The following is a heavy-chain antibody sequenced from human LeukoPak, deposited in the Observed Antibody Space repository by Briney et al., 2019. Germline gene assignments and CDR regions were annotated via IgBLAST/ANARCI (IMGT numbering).Heavy chain of an antibody. V-gene: IGHV3-74*01. CDR3: ARRSPNSGSYLFDS. J-gene: IGHJ4*02. CDR1: GFTFRTYW. D-gene: IGHD1-26*01. Sequence: GGSLRLSCAASGFTFRTYWMHWVRQAPGKGLVWVSRVNSDGSSTNYADSVKGRFTISRDNAKNTLYLQMNSLRAEDTAMYYCARRSPNSGSYLFDSWGQGTLVTVSS. CDR2: VNSDGSST.